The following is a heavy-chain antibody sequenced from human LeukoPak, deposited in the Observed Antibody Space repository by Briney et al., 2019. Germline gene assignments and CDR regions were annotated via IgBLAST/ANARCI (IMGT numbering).Heavy chain of an antibody. D-gene: IGHD4-23*01. J-gene: IGHJ4*02. CDR3: ARGVTVVNFDF. Sequence: KSSQTLSLTCTVSGGSISSSSYYWSWIRQPAGKGLEWIGRIYTSGSINYNPSLKSRVTISVGTSKNQFSLKLSSVTAADTAVYYCARGVTVVNFDFWGQGTLVTVSS. CDR2: IYTSGSI. CDR1: GGSISSSSYY. V-gene: IGHV4-61*02.